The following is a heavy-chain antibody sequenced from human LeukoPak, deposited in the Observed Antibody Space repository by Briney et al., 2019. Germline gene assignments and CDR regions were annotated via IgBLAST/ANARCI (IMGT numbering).Heavy chain of an antibody. CDR2: IHYSGGT. V-gene: IGHV4-39*01. CDR3: ASLHYAFARDFNY. D-gene: IGHD4-17*01. CDR1: GVSVTNNNYY. J-gene: IGHJ4*02. Sequence: SETLSLTCTVSGVSVTNNNYYWGWIRQPPGKGLEWIGNIHYSGGTYYSPSLNSRVTISVDTSKNQFSLKLSSVTAADTAVYYCASLHYAFARDFNYWGQGTLVTVSS.